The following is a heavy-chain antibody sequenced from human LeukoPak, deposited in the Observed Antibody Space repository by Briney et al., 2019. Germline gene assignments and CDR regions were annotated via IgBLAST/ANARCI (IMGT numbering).Heavy chain of an antibody. Sequence: GGSLRLSCAASGFTFSSYAMSRVRQAPGKGLEWVSAISGSGGSTYYADSVKGRFTISRDNAKNSLYLQMNSLRAEDTAVYYCARVREILRYFDWLSKDKPSGAFDIWGQGTMVTVSS. D-gene: IGHD3-9*01. V-gene: IGHV3-23*01. CDR2: ISGSGGST. CDR3: ARVREILRYFDWLSKDKPSGAFDI. CDR1: GFTFSSYA. J-gene: IGHJ3*02.